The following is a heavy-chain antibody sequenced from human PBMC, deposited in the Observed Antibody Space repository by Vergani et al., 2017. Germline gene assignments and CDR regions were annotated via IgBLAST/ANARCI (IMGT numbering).Heavy chain of an antibody. CDR1: GYTFTSYD. CDR2: MNPNSGNT. CDR3: ARGNGSSWYFVYYYGMDV. V-gene: IGHV1-8*01. Sequence: QVQLVPSGAEVKKPGASVTVSCKASGYTFTSYDINWVRQATGQGLEWMGWMNPNSGNTGYAQKFQGRVTMTRNTSISTAYMELSSLRSEDTAVYYCARGNGSSWYFVYYYGMDVWGQGTTVTVSS. J-gene: IGHJ6*02. D-gene: IGHD6-13*01.